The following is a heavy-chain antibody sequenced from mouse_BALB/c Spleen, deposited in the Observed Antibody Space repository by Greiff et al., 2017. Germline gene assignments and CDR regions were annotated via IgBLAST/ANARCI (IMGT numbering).Heavy chain of an antibody. V-gene: IGHV1-69*02. Sequence: QVQLQQPGAELVKPGASVKMSCKASGYTFTSYWMHWVKQRPGQGLEWIGVIDPSDSYTSYNQKFKGKATLTVDKSSSTAYMQLSSLTSEDSAVYYCAREESYYGYAFDYWGQGTTLTVSS. CDR2: IDPSDSYT. CDR1: GYTFTSYW. J-gene: IGHJ2*01. D-gene: IGHD1-2*01. CDR3: AREESYYGYAFDY.